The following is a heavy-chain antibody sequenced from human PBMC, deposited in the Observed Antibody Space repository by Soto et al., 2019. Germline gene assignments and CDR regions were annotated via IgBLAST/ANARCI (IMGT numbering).Heavy chain of an antibody. Sequence: SLRLSCAASGFTFSNAWMSWVRQAPGKGLEWVGRIKSKTDGGTTDYAAPVKGRFTISRDDSKNTLYLQMNSLKTEDTAVYYCTTLPVSYYYGMDVWGQGTTVTVSS. CDR2: IKSKTDGGTT. D-gene: IGHD2-8*01. CDR1: GFTFSNAW. J-gene: IGHJ6*02. CDR3: TTLPVSYYYGMDV. V-gene: IGHV3-15*01.